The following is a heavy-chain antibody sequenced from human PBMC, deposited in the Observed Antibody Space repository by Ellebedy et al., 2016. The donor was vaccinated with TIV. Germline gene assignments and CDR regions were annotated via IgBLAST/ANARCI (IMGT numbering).Heavy chain of an antibody. CDR3: ARESVAAAITDYYYYGMDV. D-gene: IGHD6-13*01. CDR1: GCTFSNYA. V-gene: IGHV1-69*06. CDR2: IIPIFGTA. Sequence: ASVKVSCXASGCTFSNYAISWVRQAPGQGLEWMGGIIPIFGTANYAQKFQGRVTITADKSTSTAYMELSSLRSEDTAVYYCARESVAAAITDYYYYGMDVWGQGTTVTVSS. J-gene: IGHJ6*02.